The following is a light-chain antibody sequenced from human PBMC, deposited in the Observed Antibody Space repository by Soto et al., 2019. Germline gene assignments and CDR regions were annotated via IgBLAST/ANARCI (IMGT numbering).Light chain of an antibody. CDR3: QQYYDWPPYT. V-gene: IGKV3-15*01. J-gene: IGKJ2*01. CDR2: DTS. CDR1: QSIYEK. Sequence: EIVMTQSPATLSVSPGERVTLFCRASQSIYEKLAWYQQKPGQTPRLVIYDTSTRATGTPGSFSGSGSGTDFTLTISSLQSEDFAVYYCQQYYDWPPYTFGQGTKVDIK.